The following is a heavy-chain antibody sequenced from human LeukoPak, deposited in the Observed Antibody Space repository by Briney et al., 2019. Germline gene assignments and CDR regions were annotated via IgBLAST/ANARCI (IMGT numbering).Heavy chain of an antibody. CDR2: ISWNSGSI. V-gene: IGHV3-9*01. Sequence: PGGSLRLSCAASGFTFDDYAMHWVRQAPGKGLEWVPGISWNSGSIGYADSVKGRFTISRDNAKNSLYLQMNSLRAEDTALYYCAKVGQQLATDIWGQGTMVTVSS. CDR3: AKVGQQLATDI. CDR1: GFTFDDYA. D-gene: IGHD6-13*01. J-gene: IGHJ3*02.